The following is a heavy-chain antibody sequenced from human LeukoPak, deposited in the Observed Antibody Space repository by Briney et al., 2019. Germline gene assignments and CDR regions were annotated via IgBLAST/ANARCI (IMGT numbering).Heavy chain of an antibody. CDR2: ISSDGSTT. Sequence: GRSVRLSYPAYGSTFTASWTDSARQPPGKGLVWVSRISSDGSTTSYADPVKGRFTISRDNAKNTLYLQMNSLRAEDTAVYYCARRDYFDPWGQGTLVTVPS. CDR3: ARRDYFDP. CDR1: GSTFTASW. D-gene: IGHD4-11*01. V-gene: IGHV3-74*01. J-gene: IGHJ5*02.